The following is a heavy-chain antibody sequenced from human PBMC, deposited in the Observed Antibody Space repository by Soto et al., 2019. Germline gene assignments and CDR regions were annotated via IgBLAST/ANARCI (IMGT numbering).Heavy chain of an antibody. CDR3: ARNYDYIWGSYRHHDAFDI. D-gene: IGHD3-16*02. CDR2: IDWDDDK. CDR1: GFSLSTSGMC. V-gene: IGHV2-70*11. Sequence: SGPTLVNPTQTLTLTCTFSGFSLSTSGMCVSWIRQPPGKALEWLARIDWDDDKYYSTSLKTRLTISKDTSKNQVVLTMTNMDPVDTATSYCARNYDYIWGSYRHHDAFDIWGQGTMVTVSS. J-gene: IGHJ3*02.